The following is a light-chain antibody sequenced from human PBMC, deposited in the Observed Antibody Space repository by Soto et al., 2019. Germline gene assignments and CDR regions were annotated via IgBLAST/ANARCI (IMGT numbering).Light chain of an antibody. CDR3: GVWDNTLSAGV. Sequence: QSVLTQPPSVSATPGQTVTISCSGSVYNIGNSFVCWYQQLPGAAPKLLIYDNHKRPSGIPDRFSGSKSGTSAALDITGLQTGDEGDYYCGVWDNTLSAGVFGGGTKVTVL. CDR2: DNH. CDR1: VYNIGNSF. J-gene: IGLJ2*01. V-gene: IGLV1-51*01.